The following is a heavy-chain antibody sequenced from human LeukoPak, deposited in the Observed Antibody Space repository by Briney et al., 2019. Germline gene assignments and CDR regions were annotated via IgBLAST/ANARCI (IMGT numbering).Heavy chain of an antibody. CDR2: INPNSGGT. V-gene: IGHV1-2*02. J-gene: IGHJ4*02. CDR1: GYTFTGYY. CDR3: ARSRESDYYGSGSYPPGFDY. D-gene: IGHD3-10*01. Sequence: ASVKVSCKASGYTFTGYYIHWVRQAPGQGLEWMGWINPNSGGTDYARKFLGRVTMTRDTSINTAYMDLSRLRSDDPAVYYCARSRESDYYGSGSYPPGFDYWGQGTLATVSS.